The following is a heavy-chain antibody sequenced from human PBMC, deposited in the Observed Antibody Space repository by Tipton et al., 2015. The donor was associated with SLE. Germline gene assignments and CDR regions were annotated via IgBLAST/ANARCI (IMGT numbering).Heavy chain of an antibody. CDR2: INHSGGT. Sequence: TLSLTCAAYGGSFSGYYWSWIRQPPGKGLEWIGEINHSGGTNYNPSLKSRVTISVDTSKSQFSLKLTSVTAADTAVYYCARQGEYSHWTGFWFDPWGQGSLVTVSS. CDR1: GGSFSGYY. V-gene: IGHV4-34*01. D-gene: IGHD3/OR15-3a*01. CDR3: ARQGEYSHWTGFWFDP. J-gene: IGHJ5*02.